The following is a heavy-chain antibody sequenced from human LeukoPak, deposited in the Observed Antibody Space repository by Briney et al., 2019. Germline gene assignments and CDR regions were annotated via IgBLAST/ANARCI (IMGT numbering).Heavy chain of an antibody. V-gene: IGHV3-30*02. CDR3: AKDFFASTAARPHY. CDR2: IRYDGSNK. CDR1: EFTFSSYG. J-gene: IGHJ4*02. D-gene: IGHD6-6*01. Sequence: GGSLRLSCAASEFTFSSYGMHWVRQAPGKGLEWVAFIRYDGSNKYYTDSVKGRFTISRDNSKNTLYLQMNSLRAEDTAVYYCAKDFFASTAARPHYWGQGTLVTVSS.